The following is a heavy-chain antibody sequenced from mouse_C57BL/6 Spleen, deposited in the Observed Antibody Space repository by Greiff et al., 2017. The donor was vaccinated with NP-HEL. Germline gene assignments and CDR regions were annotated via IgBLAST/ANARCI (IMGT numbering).Heavy chain of an antibody. CDR3: ARSRTVVAHFDY. V-gene: IGHV1-22*01. CDR2: INPNNGGT. D-gene: IGHD1-1*01. J-gene: IGHJ2*01. CDR1: GYTFTDYN. Sequence: VQLQQSGPELVKPGASVKMSCKASGYTFTDYNMHWVKQSHGKSLEWIGYINPNNGGTSYNQKFKGKATLTVNKSSSTAYMELRSLTSEDSAVYYCARSRTVVAHFDYWGQGTTLTVSS.